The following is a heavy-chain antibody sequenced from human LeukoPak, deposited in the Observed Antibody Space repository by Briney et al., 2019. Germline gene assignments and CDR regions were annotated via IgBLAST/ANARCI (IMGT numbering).Heavy chain of an antibody. D-gene: IGHD2-21*01. CDR1: GFSFSHFW. CDR3: AKDLHEIAADY. J-gene: IGHJ4*02. CDR2: IKGDGIST. V-gene: IGHV3-74*01. Sequence: GGSLRLSCAASGFSFSHFWMHWVSQAPGKGLVWISRIKGDGISTNYADPVKGRFTISRDNAKNTVYLQMNSLRAEDTAVYYCAKDLHEIAADYWGQGTLVTVAS.